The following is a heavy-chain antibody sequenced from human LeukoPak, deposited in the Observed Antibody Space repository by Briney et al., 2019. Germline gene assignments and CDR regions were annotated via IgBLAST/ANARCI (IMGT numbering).Heavy chain of an antibody. Sequence: GGSLRLSCAASGFPFSTYWMTWVRQAPGKGLEWVANIKQDGSKTYYADSVKGRFTTARDNAKNSVSLQMNSLRDEDTAVYYCAKDVLDDSSGYSPDYWGQGTLVTVSS. D-gene: IGHD3-22*01. CDR2: IKQDGSKT. V-gene: IGHV3-7*01. CDR1: GFPFSTYW. CDR3: AKDVLDDSSGYSPDY. J-gene: IGHJ4*02.